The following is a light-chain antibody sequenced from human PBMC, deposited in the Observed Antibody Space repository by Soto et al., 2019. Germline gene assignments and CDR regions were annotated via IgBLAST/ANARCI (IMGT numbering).Light chain of an antibody. Sequence: QPVLTQPPSVSGAPGQRVTISCTGRYSNIGAGYEVHWYQQIPGTAPKLLISGHNNRPSGVPDRFFGSKSGTSASLTIIGLQAEDEADYYCQSYDSSLSGSGVFGGGTKLTVL. CDR3: QSYDSSLSGSGV. CDR1: YSNIGAGYE. J-gene: IGLJ3*02. V-gene: IGLV1-40*01. CDR2: GHN.